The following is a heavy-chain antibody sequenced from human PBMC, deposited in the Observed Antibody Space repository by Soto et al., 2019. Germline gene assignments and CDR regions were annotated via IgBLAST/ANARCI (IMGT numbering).Heavy chain of an antibody. D-gene: IGHD3-10*01. CDR1: GYSFSNYG. Sequence: QVQLVQSGDEVKKSGASVKVSCKASGYSFSNYGISWVRQAPGQGLEWMGWVSGYNGLTAYAQNLQGRVTMTIDTATRTVFMELTSLRSNDTAVYYCARDEGIRGFDSWGQGPLVTVSS. CDR2: VSGYNGLT. CDR3: ARDEGIRGFDS. V-gene: IGHV1-18*04. J-gene: IGHJ4*02.